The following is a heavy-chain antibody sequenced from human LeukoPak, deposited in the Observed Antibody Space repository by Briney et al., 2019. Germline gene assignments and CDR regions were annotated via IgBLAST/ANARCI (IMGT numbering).Heavy chain of an antibody. Sequence: SETLSLTCAVYGGSFSGYYWSWIRQPPGKGLEWIGEINHSGSTNYNPSLKSRVTISVDTSKNQFSLKLSSVTAADTAVYYCARYLSVYDSSGYYNSRFDYWGQGTLVTVSS. J-gene: IGHJ4*02. CDR3: ARYLSVYDSSGYYNSRFDY. V-gene: IGHV4-34*01. D-gene: IGHD3-22*01. CDR2: INHSGST. CDR1: GGSFSGYY.